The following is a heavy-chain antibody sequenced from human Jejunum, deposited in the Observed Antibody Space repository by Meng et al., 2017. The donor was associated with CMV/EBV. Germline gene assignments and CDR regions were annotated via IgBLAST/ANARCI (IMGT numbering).Heavy chain of an antibody. V-gene: IGHV5-51*01. CDR2: IYPGDLDI. CDR1: GYIFTRYW. Sequence: GYIFTRYWIAWLRQMPGKGLECMGMIYPGDLDIRYSPSFQGQVTISVDRSISTVYLEWSSLKASDTAMYYCVRRDSSSWHNYFDLWGQGTLVTVSS. CDR3: VRRDSSSWHNYFDL. D-gene: IGHD6-13*01. J-gene: IGHJ5*02.